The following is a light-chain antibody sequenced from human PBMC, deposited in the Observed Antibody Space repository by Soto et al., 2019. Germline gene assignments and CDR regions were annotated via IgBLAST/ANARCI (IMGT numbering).Light chain of an antibody. Sequence: QSVLTQPASVSVSPGQSITISCAGTRDDIGAYGYVSWYQQHPGNAPKLLAYEVTNRPSGVSDRFSGSKSGNTASLTISGLQAEDEADYYCHSYTNSSAVVFGGGTKVTVL. V-gene: IGLV2-14*01. CDR2: EVT. CDR3: HSYTNSSAVV. J-gene: IGLJ2*01. CDR1: RDDIGAYGY.